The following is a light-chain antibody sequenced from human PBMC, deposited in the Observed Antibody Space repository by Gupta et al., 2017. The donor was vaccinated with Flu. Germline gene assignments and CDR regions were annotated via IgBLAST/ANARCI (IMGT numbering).Light chain of an antibody. Sequence: QSVLTQPPSVSGASGQRVTLSCTGSSSNIGAGYDVHWYQQLPGTAPKLLIYGNSNRPSGVPDRFSGSKSGTSASLAITGLQAEDEADYYCQSYDSSLSVWVFGGGTKLTVL. CDR2: GNS. V-gene: IGLV1-40*01. J-gene: IGLJ3*02. CDR1: SSNIGAGYD. CDR3: QSYDSSLSVWV.